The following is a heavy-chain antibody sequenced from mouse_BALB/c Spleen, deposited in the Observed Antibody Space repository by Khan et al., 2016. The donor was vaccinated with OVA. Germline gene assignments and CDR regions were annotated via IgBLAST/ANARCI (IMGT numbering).Heavy chain of an antibody. V-gene: IGHV1-4*01. CDR1: GYTFTSYT. D-gene: IGHD2-14*01. CDR2: INPSSGYT. J-gene: IGHJ3*01. Sequence: QIQLVQSGAELARPGASVKMSCKASGYTFTSYTMHWVKQRPGQGLEWIGYINPSSGYTNYNQKFKDKATLTADKSSSTAYMQLSSLKSEDSGIYYCEREVAYYKNDGWFAYWGQGTLVTVSA. CDR3: EREVAYYKNDGWFAY.